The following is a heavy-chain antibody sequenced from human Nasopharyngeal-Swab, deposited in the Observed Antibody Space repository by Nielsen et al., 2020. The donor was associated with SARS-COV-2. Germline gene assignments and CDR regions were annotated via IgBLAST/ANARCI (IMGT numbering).Heavy chain of an antibody. Sequence: GGSLKISFAASGFTFSSYSMNWVRQAPGTVLEWVSSISSSSSYIYYADSVKGRFTISRDNAKNSLYLQMNSLRAEDTAVYYCARGITMVRGGRWFDPWGQGTLVTVSS. V-gene: IGHV3-21*01. CDR1: GFTFSSYS. D-gene: IGHD3-10*01. CDR2: ISSSSSYI. J-gene: IGHJ5*02. CDR3: ARGITMVRGGRWFDP.